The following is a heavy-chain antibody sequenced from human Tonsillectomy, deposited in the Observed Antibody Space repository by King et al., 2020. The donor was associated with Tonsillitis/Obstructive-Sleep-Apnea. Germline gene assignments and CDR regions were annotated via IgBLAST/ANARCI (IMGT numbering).Heavy chain of an antibody. Sequence: VQLVESGGDLVQPGGSLRLSCSASGFTFSGFTMHWVRQAPGKGLEYVSAISSNGGSTYYADSVKGRFTISRDNAKNTLYLQMYSLRDEDTAVYYCVKDLVPDDSDAVYLDYWGQGTLVTVSS. D-gene: IGHD1-14*01. J-gene: IGHJ4*02. CDR1: GFTFSGFT. CDR2: ISSNGGST. V-gene: IGHV3-64D*06. CDR3: VKDLVPDDSDAVYLDY.